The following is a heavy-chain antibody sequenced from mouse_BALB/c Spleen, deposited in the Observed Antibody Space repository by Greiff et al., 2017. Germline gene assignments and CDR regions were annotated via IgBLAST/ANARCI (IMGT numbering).Heavy chain of an antibody. V-gene: IGHV2-2*02. CDR1: GFSLTSYG. J-gene: IGHJ3*01. D-gene: IGHD2-14*01. CDR3: ARKGRYDVGTWFAY. CDR2: IWSGGST. Sequence: QVQLQQSGPGLVQPSQSLSITCTVSGFSLTSYGVHWVRQSPGKGLEWLGVIWSGGSTDYNAAFISRLSISKDNSKSQVFFKMNSLQANDTAIYYCARKGRYDVGTWFAYWGQGTLVTVSA.